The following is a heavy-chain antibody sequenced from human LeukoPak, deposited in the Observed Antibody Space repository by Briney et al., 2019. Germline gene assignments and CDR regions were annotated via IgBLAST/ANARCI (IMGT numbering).Heavy chain of an antibody. V-gene: IGHV4-59*11. CDR2: LHYRGNT. Sequence: SETLSLTCTVSGDSITSHYWSWIRQPPGKGLEWIGYLHYRGNTNHNSSLKSRMTISLDTCRNKCSPTLSSVTAADTAIYFCARESSTSQTNLFDSWGQGTLVTVSS. D-gene: IGHD6-6*01. J-gene: IGHJ4*02. CDR3: ARESSTSQTNLFDS. CDR1: GDSITSHY.